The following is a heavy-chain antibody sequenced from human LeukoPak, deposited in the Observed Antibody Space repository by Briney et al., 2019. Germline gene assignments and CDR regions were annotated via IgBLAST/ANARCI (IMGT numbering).Heavy chain of an antibody. J-gene: IGHJ4*02. D-gene: IGHD3-10*01. Sequence: GGSLRLSCAASGFTFSSYSMNWVRQAPGKGLEWVSSISSSSSYIYYADSVKGRFTISRDNAKNSLYLQMNSLRAEDTAVYYCASDETYYYGSGSSYFDYWGQGTLVTVSS. CDR3: ASDETYYYGSGSSYFDY. CDR1: GFTFSSYS. CDR2: ISSSSSYI. V-gene: IGHV3-21*01.